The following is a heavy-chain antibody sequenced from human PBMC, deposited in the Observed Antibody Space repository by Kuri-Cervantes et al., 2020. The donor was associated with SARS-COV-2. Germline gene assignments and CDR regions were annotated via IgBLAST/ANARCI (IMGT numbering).Heavy chain of an antibody. J-gene: IGHJ4*02. CDR2: INPNSGGT. CDR3: ARDLGQLGRAIDY. V-gene: IGHV1-2*02. CDR1: GYTFTGYY. Sequence: ASVKVSCKASGYTFTGYYMHWVRQAPGQGLEWMGWINPNSGGTNYAQKLQGRVTMTTDTSTSTAYMELRSLRSDDTAVYYCARDLGQLGRAIDYWGQGTLVTVSS. D-gene: IGHD6-6*01.